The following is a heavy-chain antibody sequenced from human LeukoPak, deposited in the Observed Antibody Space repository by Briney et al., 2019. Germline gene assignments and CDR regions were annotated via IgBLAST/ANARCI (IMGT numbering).Heavy chain of an antibody. D-gene: IGHD6-19*01. CDR2: IYSLGTT. V-gene: IGHV3-53*01. CDR3: AREKGVAGAYYFDY. CDR1: GFTFRSYA. J-gene: IGHJ4*02. Sequence: SGGSLRLSCAASGFTFRSYAMCWVRQAPGKGLEWVSVIYSLGTTYYADSVKGRFTISRDYSRNTLYLQMNSLTAEDTAVYYCAREKGVAGAYYFDYWGQGTLVTVSS.